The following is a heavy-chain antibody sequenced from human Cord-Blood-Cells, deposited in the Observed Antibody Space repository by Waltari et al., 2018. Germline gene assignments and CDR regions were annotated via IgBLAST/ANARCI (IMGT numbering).Heavy chain of an antibody. CDR3: ARVRWYDFWSGYQPIDAFDI. V-gene: IGHV4-34*01. J-gene: IGHJ3*02. CDR2: INHSGST. Sequence: QVQLQQWGAGLLKPSETLSLTCAVYGGSFSGYYWSWIRQPQGKGLEWIGEINHSGSTHYNPALKSRVTISVDTSKNQFSLKLSSVTAADTAVYYCARVRWYDFWSGYQPIDAFDIWGQGTMVTVSS. CDR1: GGSFSGYY. D-gene: IGHD3-3*01.